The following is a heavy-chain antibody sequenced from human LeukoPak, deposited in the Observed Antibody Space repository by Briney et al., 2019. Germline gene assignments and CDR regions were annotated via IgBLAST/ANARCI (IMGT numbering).Heavy chain of an antibody. Sequence: SETLSLTCAVSGGSISSGGYSWSWIRQPPGTGLEWIGTIYHSGSAYYNPSLKSRVTISVDTSKNQFSLKLSSVTAADTAVYYCARADSSGWVSVDFWGQGTLVTVSS. CDR2: IYHSGSA. D-gene: IGHD6-19*01. V-gene: IGHV4-30-2*03. CDR1: GGSISSGGYS. CDR3: ARADSSGWVSVDF. J-gene: IGHJ4*02.